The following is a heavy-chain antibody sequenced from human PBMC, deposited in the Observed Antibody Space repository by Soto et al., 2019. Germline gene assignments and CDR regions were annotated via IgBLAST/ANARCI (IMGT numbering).Heavy chain of an antibody. CDR3: AKDRYLDHDSRGYLFDN. V-gene: IGHV3-23*01. CDR1: GFTFNIYA. J-gene: IGHJ4*02. D-gene: IGHD3-22*01. Sequence: ESGGALIQPGGSLRLSCAASGFTFNIYAMTWVRQAPGKGLEWVSAISRYGDFTYYADSVEGRFTISRDNSKNTLYLQMNSLRAEDTAVYYCAKDRYLDHDSRGYLFDNWGQGTLVTVSS. CDR2: ISRYGDFT.